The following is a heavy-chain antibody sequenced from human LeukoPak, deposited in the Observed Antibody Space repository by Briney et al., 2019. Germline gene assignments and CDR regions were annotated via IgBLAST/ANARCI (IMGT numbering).Heavy chain of an antibody. V-gene: IGHV1-18*01. CDR3: ARGGSSYGSGKSEADY. CDR2: INAYHGDT. CDR1: GYTFTSYD. Sequence: ASVKVSCKASGYTFTSYDISWVRQAPGQGLEWMGLINAYHGDTKYAQKVQGRGTMTTDTSTSTAYMELRNLTSDDTAVYYCARGGSSYGSGKSEADYWGQGTLVTVSS. D-gene: IGHD3-10*01. J-gene: IGHJ4*02.